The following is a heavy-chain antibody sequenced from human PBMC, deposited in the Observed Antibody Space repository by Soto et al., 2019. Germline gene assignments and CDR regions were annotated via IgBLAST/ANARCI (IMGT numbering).Heavy chain of an antibody. Sequence: QVQLVQSGAEVKKPGSSVKVSCKASGGTFSSYAISWVRQAPGQGLEWMGGIIPIFGTANYAQKFQGRVTITADESTSTAYRELSSLRSEDTAVYYCARAGGYSGYDYYYGMDVWGQGTTVTVSS. V-gene: IGHV1-69*01. J-gene: IGHJ6*02. CDR1: GGTFSSYA. CDR3: ARAGGYSGYDYYYGMDV. D-gene: IGHD5-12*01. CDR2: IIPIFGTA.